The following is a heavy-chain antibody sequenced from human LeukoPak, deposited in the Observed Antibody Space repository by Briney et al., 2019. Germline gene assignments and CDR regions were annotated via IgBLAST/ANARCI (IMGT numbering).Heavy chain of an antibody. Sequence: SETLSLTCTVSGGSISSYYWSWIRQPAGKGLEWIGRIYTSGSTNYNPSLKSRVTMSVDTSKNQFSLKLSSATAADTAVYYCASSGVVAATSRIYYYYGMDVWGQGTTVTVSS. D-gene: IGHD2-15*01. CDR2: IYTSGST. J-gene: IGHJ6*02. V-gene: IGHV4-4*07. CDR1: GGSISSYY. CDR3: ASSGVVAATSRIYYYYGMDV.